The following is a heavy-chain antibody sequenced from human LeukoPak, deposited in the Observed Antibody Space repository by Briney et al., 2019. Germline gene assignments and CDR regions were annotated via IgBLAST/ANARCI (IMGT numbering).Heavy chain of an antibody. CDR2: IYTSGST. D-gene: IGHD3-22*01. Sequence: SETLSLTCSVSGGSLSSYYWSWIRQPAGKGLEWIGRIYTSGSTNYNPSFKSGVTMSGEQSKNQSSLKLSPVTAADPAVYYFPRPWPYYDSSGYIPDYWYFDLWGRGTLLTVSS. CDR1: GGSLSSYY. CDR3: PRPWPYYDSSGYIPDYWYFDL. V-gene: IGHV4-4*07. J-gene: IGHJ2*01.